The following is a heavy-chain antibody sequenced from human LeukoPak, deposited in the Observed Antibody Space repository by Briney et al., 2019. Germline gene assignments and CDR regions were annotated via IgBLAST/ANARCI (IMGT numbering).Heavy chain of an antibody. J-gene: IGHJ6*02. CDR3: ARVGSGSTYRYYYYYGMDV. Sequence: GGSLRLSCVVSGITLSNYGMSWVRQAPGKGLEWVSVIYSGGSTYYADSVKGRFTISRDNSKNTLYLQMNSLRAEDTAVYYCARVGSGSTYRYYYYYGMDVWGQGTTVTVSS. CDR2: IYSGGST. CDR1: GITLSNYG. D-gene: IGHD3-10*01. V-gene: IGHV3-66*01.